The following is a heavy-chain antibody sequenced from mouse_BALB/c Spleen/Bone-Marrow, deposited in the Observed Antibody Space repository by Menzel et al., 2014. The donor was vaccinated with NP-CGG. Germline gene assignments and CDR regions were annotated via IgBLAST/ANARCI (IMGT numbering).Heavy chain of an antibody. CDR3: ANGGGYAMDY. CDR1: GVSSTSYG. J-gene: IGHJ4*01. V-gene: IGHV2-5*01. CDR2: IWRGGST. Sequence: VQLVESGPGLVQPSQSLSITCTVSGVSSTSYGINWVRQSPGKGLEWLGVIWRGGSTDYNTTFMSRLSITKDSSKSQVFFKMNSLQADDTAIYYCANGGGYAMDYWGQGTSVTVSS.